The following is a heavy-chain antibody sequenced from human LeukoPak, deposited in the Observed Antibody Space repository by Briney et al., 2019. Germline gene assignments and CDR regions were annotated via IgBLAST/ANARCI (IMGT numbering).Heavy chain of an antibody. D-gene: IGHD5-12*01. V-gene: IGHV3-21*01. CDR1: GFTFSSYS. CDR2: ISSSSSYI. CDR3: ARESKYRGYPFDH. Sequence: PGGSLRLSCAASGFTFSSYSMNWVRQAPGKGLEWVSSISSSSSYIYYADSVKGRFTISRDNAKNSLYLQMNSLRAEDTAIYYCARESKYRGYPFDHWGQGTLVTVSS. J-gene: IGHJ4*02.